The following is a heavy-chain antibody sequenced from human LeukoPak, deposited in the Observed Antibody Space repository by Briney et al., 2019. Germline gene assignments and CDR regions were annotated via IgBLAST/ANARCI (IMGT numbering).Heavy chain of an antibody. V-gene: IGHV1-46*01. J-gene: IGHJ4*02. CDR3: ARLEPSLRGSTFDY. CDR2: INPSGGST. D-gene: IGHD5/OR15-5a*01. CDR1: GYTFTSYY. Sequence: VASVTVSCKASGYTFTSYYMHWVRQAPGQGLEGMGIINPSGGSTMYAQKFQGRVTMTRDRSTSTVYMELSSLRSEDTAVYYCARLEPSLRGSTFDYSGQGTLVTVSS.